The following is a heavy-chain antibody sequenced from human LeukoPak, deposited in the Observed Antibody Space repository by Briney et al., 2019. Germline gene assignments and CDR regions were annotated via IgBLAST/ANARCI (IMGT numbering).Heavy chain of an antibody. D-gene: IGHD5-18*01. Sequence: PGGSLRLSCAASGFTFSSYSMNWVRQAPGKGLEWVSSISSSSSYIYYADSVKGRFTISRDNAKNSLYLQMNSLRAEDTAVYYCANSRNSYGQGVFDYWGQGTLVTVSS. J-gene: IGHJ4*02. CDR2: ISSSSSYI. V-gene: IGHV3-21*01. CDR3: ANSRNSYGQGVFDY. CDR1: GFTFSSYS.